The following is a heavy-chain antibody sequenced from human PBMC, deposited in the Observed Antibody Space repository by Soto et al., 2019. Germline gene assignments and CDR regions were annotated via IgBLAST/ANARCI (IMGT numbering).Heavy chain of an antibody. V-gene: IGHV1-18*01. J-gene: IGHJ4*02. CDR2: ISAYNGNT. D-gene: IGHD3-22*01. CDR1: GYTFTSYG. Sequence: GASVKVSCKASGYTFTSYGISWVRQAPGQGLEWMRWISAYNGNTNYAQKLQGRVTMTTDTSTSTAYMELRSLRSDDTAVYYCARVEYYYDSSGYPSDYWGQGTLVTVSS. CDR3: ARVEYYYDSSGYPSDY.